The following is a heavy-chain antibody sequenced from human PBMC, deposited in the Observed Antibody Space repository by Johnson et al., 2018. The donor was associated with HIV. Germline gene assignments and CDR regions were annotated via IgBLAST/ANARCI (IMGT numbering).Heavy chain of an antibody. Sequence: VHLVESGGGLVQPGGSLRLSCAVSGFTFSSYAMVRQAPGKGLEWVAVISYDGSNKYYADSVKGRFTISRDNSKNTLYLQMNSLRAEDTAVYYCAKDEEGYSSAWSAGTAFDIWGQGTMVTVSS. CDR2: ISYDGSNK. CDR1: GFTFSSYA. V-gene: IGHV3-30*04. D-gene: IGHD6-13*01. J-gene: IGHJ3*02. CDR3: AKDEEGYSSAWSAGTAFDI.